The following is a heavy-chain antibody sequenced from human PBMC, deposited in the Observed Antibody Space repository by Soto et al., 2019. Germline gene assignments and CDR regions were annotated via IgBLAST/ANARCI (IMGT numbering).Heavy chain of an antibody. CDR2: ISTTSSSI. CDR1: GFTFSSYS. J-gene: IGHJ4*02. D-gene: IGHD3-3*01. V-gene: IGHV3-48*02. Sequence: PGGSMRLSCAASGFTFSSYSMNWVRQAPGKGLEWISYISTTSSSIYYADSVKGRFTISRDNAKNSLFLQMNSLRDEDTAVYYCARKGVAFAHWGQGALVSVSS. CDR3: ARKGVAFAH.